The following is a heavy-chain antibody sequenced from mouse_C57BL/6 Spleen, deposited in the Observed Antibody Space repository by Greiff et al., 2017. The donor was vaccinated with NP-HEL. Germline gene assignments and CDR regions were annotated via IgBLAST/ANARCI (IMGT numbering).Heavy chain of an antibody. CDR3: ARWPYYGRPYYYAMDY. CDR2: IYPGDGDT. Sequence: QVQLQQSGAELVKPGASVKISCKASGYAFSSYWMNWVKQRPGQGLEWIGQIYPGDGDTNYNGKFKGKATLTADKSSSTAYMQLSSLTSEDSAVYFCARWPYYGRPYYYAMDYWGQGTSVTVSS. V-gene: IGHV1-80*01. D-gene: IGHD1-1*01. CDR1: GYAFSSYW. J-gene: IGHJ4*01.